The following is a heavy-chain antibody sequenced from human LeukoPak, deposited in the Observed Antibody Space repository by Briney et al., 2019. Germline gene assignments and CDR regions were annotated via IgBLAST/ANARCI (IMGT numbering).Heavy chain of an antibody. V-gene: IGHV5-51*01. CDR2: IYPGDSDT. Sequence: GESLKISCKGSGYSFTSYWIAWVRRMPGKGLEWMGIIYPGDSDTRYSPSFQGQVTISADKSTSTAFLQWSSLKASDTAIYYCARRRSSGYGFYGMDVWGQGTTVTVSS. J-gene: IGHJ6*02. CDR3: ARRRSSGYGFYGMDV. CDR1: GYSFTSYW. D-gene: IGHD5-12*01.